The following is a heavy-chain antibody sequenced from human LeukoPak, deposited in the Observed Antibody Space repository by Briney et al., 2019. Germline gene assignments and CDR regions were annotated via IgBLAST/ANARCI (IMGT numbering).Heavy chain of an antibody. CDR2: ISYDGNNK. D-gene: IGHD3-22*01. J-gene: IGHJ3*02. CDR3: ARSHYDSSGYYYGFRAFDM. CDR1: GFTFNKFA. V-gene: IGHV3-30-3*01. Sequence: GRSLRLSCAASGFTFNKFAMHWVRQAPGKGLEWVAVISYDGNNKYYADSVKGRFTISRDNSKNTLYLQMNSLRAEGTAMYYCARSHYDSSGYYYGFRAFDMWGQGTMVTVSS.